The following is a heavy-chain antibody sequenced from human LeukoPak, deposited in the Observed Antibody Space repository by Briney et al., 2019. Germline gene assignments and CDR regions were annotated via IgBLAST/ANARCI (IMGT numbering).Heavy chain of an antibody. CDR2: ISYDGSEK. D-gene: IGHD1-20*01. V-gene: IGHV3-33*08. CDR3: ARGITGHFDY. CDR1: GFRFRNYA. Sequence: PGGSLRLSCEASGFRFRNYAMHWVRQAPGKGLEWVALISYDGSEKYYADSVKGRFSISRDTSRNTVYLQMNSLRAEDTAVYYCARGITGHFDYWGQGTLVTVSS. J-gene: IGHJ4*02.